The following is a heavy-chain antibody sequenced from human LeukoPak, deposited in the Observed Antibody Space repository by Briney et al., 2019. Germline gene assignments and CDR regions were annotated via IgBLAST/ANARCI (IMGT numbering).Heavy chain of an antibody. CDR2: ILHTGRT. D-gene: IGHD6-13*01. CDR1: GYSLTNHF. CDR3: ARGPAAVHP. Sequence: SEPLSLTCAVHGYSLTNHFWIWIRQPPGKGLEWIGEILHTGRTNYNPAFKSRVTISLDTSKNQFFLNLTSVTAADTAVYFCARGPAAVHPWGQGTLVTVSS. V-gene: IGHV4-34*12. J-gene: IGHJ5*02.